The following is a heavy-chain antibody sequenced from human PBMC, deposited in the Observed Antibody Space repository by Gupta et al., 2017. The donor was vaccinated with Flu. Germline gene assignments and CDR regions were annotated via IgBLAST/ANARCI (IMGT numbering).Heavy chain of an antibody. Sequence: QVQLQQWGAGLLKPSETLSLTCAVYGGSFSGYYWSWIRQPPGKGLEWIGEINHSGSTNYNPSLKSRVTISVDTSKNQFSLKLSSVTAADTAVYYCARLLRWRSTVNWFDPWGQGTLVTVSS. CDR2: INHSGST. CDR3: ARLLRWRSTVNWFDP. V-gene: IGHV4-34*01. D-gene: IGHD4-23*01. J-gene: IGHJ5*02. CDR1: GGSFSGYY.